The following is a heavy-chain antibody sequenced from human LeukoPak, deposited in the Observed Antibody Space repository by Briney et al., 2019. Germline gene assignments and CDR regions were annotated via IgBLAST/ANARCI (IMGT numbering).Heavy chain of an antibody. Sequence: PSQTLSLTCTVSGGSISSGSYYWSWIRQPAGKGLEWIGRIYTSGSTNYNPSLKSRVTISVDTSKNQFSLKLSSVTAADTAVYYCARSVGATGGLSFGYWGQGTLVTVSS. D-gene: IGHD1-26*01. V-gene: IGHV4-61*02. CDR3: ARSVGATGGLSFGY. CDR2: IYTSGST. J-gene: IGHJ4*02. CDR1: GGSISSGSYY.